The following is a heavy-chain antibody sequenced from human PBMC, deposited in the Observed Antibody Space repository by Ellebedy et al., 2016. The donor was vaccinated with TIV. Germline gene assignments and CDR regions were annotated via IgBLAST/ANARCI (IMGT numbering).Heavy chain of an antibody. D-gene: IGHD1-14*01. J-gene: IGHJ4*02. CDR3: ARYTRAPDS. V-gene: IGHV4-59*01. CDR1: GASMSSSY. Sequence: MPSETLSLTCSVSGASMSSSYWTWIRQPPGKGLESIAYIYYTGDTNYNPSLKSRVTISLDTSNNQFSLKLSSVTAADTAVYYCARYTRAPDSWGQGILVTVSS. CDR2: IYYTGDT.